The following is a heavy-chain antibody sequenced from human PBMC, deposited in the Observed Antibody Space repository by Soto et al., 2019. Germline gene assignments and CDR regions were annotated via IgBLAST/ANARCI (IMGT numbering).Heavy chain of an antibody. CDR1: GFTFSSYA. CDR3: ARGLDYDSNHYFDY. CDR2: ISYDGSNK. Sequence: PGGSLRLSCAASGFTFSSYAMHWVRQAPGKGLEWVAVISYDGSNKYYADSVKGRFTISRDNSKNTLYLQMNSLRAEDTAVYYCARGLDYDSNHYFDYWGQGTLVTVSS. J-gene: IGHJ4*02. D-gene: IGHD3-22*01. V-gene: IGHV3-30-3*01.